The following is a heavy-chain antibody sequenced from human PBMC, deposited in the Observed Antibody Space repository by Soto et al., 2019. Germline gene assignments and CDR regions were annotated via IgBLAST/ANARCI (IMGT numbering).Heavy chain of an antibody. J-gene: IGHJ4*02. CDR2: IARDGETT. D-gene: IGHD1-1*01. CDR3: ARDTPPAELDY. V-gene: IGHV3-48*03. CDR1: GFSFSYYE. Sequence: PRGSLRLSCEASGFSFSYYEMNWVRQFPGKGLEWVAYIARDGETTFYADSVEGRFGVSRDNAKNSLFLQMDRLTGDDTAVYLGARDTPPAELDYWGQGSLVTVSS.